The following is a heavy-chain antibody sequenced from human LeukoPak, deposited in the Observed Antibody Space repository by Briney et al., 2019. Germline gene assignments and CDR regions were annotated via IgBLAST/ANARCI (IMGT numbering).Heavy chain of an antibody. Sequence: GGSLGLSCAASGFTFSSYSMNWVRQAPGKGLEWVSSISSSSSYIYYADSVKGRFTISRDNAKNSLYLQMNSLRAEDTAVYYCARDLGRYYETWALDYWGQGTLVTVSS. V-gene: IGHV3-21*01. CDR2: ISSSSSYI. CDR3: ARDLGRYYETWALDY. J-gene: IGHJ4*02. CDR1: GFTFSSYS. D-gene: IGHD1-26*01.